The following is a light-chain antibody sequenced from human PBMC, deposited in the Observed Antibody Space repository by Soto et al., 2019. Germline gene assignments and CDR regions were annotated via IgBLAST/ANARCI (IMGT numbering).Light chain of an antibody. Sequence: QSVLTQPASVSGPPGQSITISCTGSGRDIGAYNYVSWYQQHPGKAPKLIIYEVENRPSGVPNRFSASKSAFTASLTISGLQAEEEADYYCSSYTTSYFYVFGPGTKLTVL. CDR2: EVE. V-gene: IGLV2-14*01. CDR1: GRDIGAYNY. J-gene: IGLJ1*01. CDR3: SSYTTSYFYV.